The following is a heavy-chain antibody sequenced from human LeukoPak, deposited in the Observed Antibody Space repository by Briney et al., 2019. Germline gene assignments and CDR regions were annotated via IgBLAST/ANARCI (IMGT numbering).Heavy chain of an antibody. CDR2: ISYDGNKK. J-gene: IGHJ3*02. V-gene: IGHV3-30*18. D-gene: IGHD3-10*01. CDR1: GFAFSSYG. CDR3: AKDLDMVRGVDAFDI. Sequence: GGSLRLSCAASGFAFSSYGMHWVRQAPGKGLEWVAVISYDGNKKYYADSVKGRFTISRDNSQNTLYLQMNSLRAEDTAVYYCAKDLDMVRGVDAFDIWGQGTMVTVSS.